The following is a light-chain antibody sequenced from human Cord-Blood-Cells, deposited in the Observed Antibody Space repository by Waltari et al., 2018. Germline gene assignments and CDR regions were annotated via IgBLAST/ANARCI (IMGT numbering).Light chain of an antibody. Sequence: QSALTQPASVSGSPGQSTTISCTGTSSDVGRYNLVSWYQQHPGKAPNLMIYEGSKRPSGVSNRFSGSKSGNTDSLTISGLQAEDEADYYCCSYAGSSNVVFGGGTKLTVL. V-gene: IGLV2-23*01. CDR3: CSYAGSSNVV. CDR2: EGS. CDR1: SSDVGRYNL. J-gene: IGLJ2*01.